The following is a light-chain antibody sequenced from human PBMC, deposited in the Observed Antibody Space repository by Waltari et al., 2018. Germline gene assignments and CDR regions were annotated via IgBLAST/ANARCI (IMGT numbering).Light chain of an antibody. CDR1: QSISSW. CDR2: KAS. Sequence: DRVNITCRASQSISSWLAWYQQKPGKAPKLLIYKASSLESGVPSRFSGSGSGTEFTLTISSLQPDDFATYYCQQYNSYWTFGQGTKVEIK. CDR3: QQYNSYWT. J-gene: IGKJ1*01. V-gene: IGKV1-5*03.